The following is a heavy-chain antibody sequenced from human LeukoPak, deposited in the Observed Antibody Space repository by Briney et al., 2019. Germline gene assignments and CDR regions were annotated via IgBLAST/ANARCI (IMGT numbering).Heavy chain of an antibody. Sequence: ASVKVSCKASGYTFTGYYMHWVRQAPGQGLEWMGWINTNSGGTNYAQKFQGRVTMTRDTSISTAYMELRRLRSDDTAVYYCARDWYYDSSGSFDYWGQGTLLTVSS. CDR2: INTNSGGT. CDR1: GYTFTGYY. CDR3: ARDWYYDSSGSFDY. V-gene: IGHV1-2*02. J-gene: IGHJ4*02. D-gene: IGHD3-22*01.